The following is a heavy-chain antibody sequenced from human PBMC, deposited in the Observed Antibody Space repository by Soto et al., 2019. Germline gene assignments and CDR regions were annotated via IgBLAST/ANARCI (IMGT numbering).Heavy chain of an antibody. CDR1: GFTFSSYG. D-gene: IGHD6-6*01. CDR2: ISYDGSNK. Sequence: QVQLVESGGGVVQPGRSLRLSCAASGFTFSSYGMHWVRQAPGKGLEWVAVISYDGSNKYYADSVKGRFTISRDNSKNTRYLQMNSLRAEDTAVYYCAKDRSIAARPGWFDPWGQGTLVTVSS. V-gene: IGHV3-30*18. J-gene: IGHJ5*02. CDR3: AKDRSIAARPGWFDP.